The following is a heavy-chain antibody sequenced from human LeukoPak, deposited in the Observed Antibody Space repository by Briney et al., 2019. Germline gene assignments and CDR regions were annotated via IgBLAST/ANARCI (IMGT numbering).Heavy chain of an antibody. CDR1: GFTFSSYG. Sequence: GGSLRLSCAASGFTFSSYGMHWVRQAPGKGLEWMAVISYDGSNKYYADSVKGRFTISRDNSKNTLYLQMNSLRAEDTAVYYCAKAPDTAMVSSFLDYWGQGTLVTVSS. CDR2: ISYDGSNK. D-gene: IGHD5-18*01. J-gene: IGHJ4*02. V-gene: IGHV3-30*18. CDR3: AKAPDTAMVSSFLDY.